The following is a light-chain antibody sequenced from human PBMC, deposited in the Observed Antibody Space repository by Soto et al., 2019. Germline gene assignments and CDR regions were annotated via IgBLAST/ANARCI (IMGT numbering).Light chain of an antibody. CDR3: QQYGSSLLT. Sequence: EIVLTQSPGTLSLSPGERASLSCRASQSVSSEKLAWYQQKPGQAPRLLIFGASGRATGIPERFSGSGSGTDFSLTISRLEPEDSAVSYCQQYGSSLLTFGGGTKVEIK. CDR1: QSVSSEK. V-gene: IGKV3-20*01. J-gene: IGKJ4*01. CDR2: GAS.